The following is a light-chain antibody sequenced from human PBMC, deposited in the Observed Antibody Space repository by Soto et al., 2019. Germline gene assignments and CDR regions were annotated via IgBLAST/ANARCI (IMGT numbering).Light chain of an antibody. CDR3: QQYGSSFL. CDR1: QIISSSY. Sequence: EIVLTQSPGTLSLSPGERATISCRATQIISSSYLAWYQQKPGQAPRLLIYGESSRATGIPDRFSGSGSGTDFTLTISRLEPEDFAVYYCQQYGSSFLFGQGTKLEIK. J-gene: IGKJ2*01. CDR2: GES. V-gene: IGKV3-20*01.